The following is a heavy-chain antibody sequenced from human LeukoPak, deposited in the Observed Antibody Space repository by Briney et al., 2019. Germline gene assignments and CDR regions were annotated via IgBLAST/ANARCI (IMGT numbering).Heavy chain of an antibody. CDR3: AKVPYYDSSHY. V-gene: IGHV3-23*01. J-gene: IGHJ4*02. Sequence: GGSLRLSCAASGFTFSSYAMSWVRQAPGKGLEWVSAISGSGGSTYYADAVKGRFTISRDNSKNTLYLQMNSLRAEDTAVYYCAKVPYYDSSHYWGQGTLVTVSS. D-gene: IGHD3-22*01. CDR2: ISGSGGST. CDR1: GFTFSSYA.